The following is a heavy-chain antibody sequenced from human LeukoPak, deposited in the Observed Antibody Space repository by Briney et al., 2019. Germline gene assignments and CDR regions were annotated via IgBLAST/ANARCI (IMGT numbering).Heavy chain of an antibody. V-gene: IGHV1-18*01. J-gene: IGHJ6*02. CDR1: GYTFTSYG. Sequence: GASVKVSCKASGYTFTSYGISWVRQAPGQGLEWMGWISAYNGNTNYAQKLQGRVTMTTDTSTSTAYMELRSLRSDDTAVYYCAREGKSTIFGVVIENPYYGMDVWGQGTTVTVSS. CDR3: AREGKSTIFGVVIENPYYGMDV. D-gene: IGHD3-3*01. CDR2: ISAYNGNT.